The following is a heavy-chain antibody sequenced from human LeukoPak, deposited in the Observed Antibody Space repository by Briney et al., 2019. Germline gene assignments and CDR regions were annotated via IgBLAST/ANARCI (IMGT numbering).Heavy chain of an antibody. D-gene: IGHD6-13*01. CDR1: GVSFSCYY. CDR2: INHSGST. CDR3: ARGVGQQLPIQH. V-gene: IGHV4-34*01. J-gene: IGHJ1*01. Sequence: SETLSLTCAVYGVSFSCYYWSWIRQPPGKGLDWVGEINHSGSTNYNPSLKSRLTISVDTSKNKFSLKLSSVTAAATAVYYCARGVGQQLPIQHWGQGTLVTVSS.